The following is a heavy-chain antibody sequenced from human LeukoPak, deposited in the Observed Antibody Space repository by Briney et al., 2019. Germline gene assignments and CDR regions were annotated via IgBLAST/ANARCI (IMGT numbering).Heavy chain of an antibody. V-gene: IGHV3-23*01. CDR2: ISGSGGST. CDR1: GFTFSTYA. CDR3: ARLYYYDSSYYYYYMDV. Sequence: GGSLRLSCAASGFTFSTYAMSWVRQAPGKGLEWVSAISGSGGSTYYADSVKGRFTISRDNSKNTLYLQMNSLRAEDTAVYYCARLYYYDSSYYYYYMDVWGKGTTVTISS. J-gene: IGHJ6*03. D-gene: IGHD3-22*01.